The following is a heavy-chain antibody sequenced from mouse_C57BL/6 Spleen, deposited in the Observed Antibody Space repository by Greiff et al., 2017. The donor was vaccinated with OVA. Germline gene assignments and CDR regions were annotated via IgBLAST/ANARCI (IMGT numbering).Heavy chain of an antibody. CDR2: IDPSDSYT. V-gene: IGHV1-50*01. CDR3: ARGYYYGSSLYFDV. Sequence: QVQLQQPGAELVKPGASVKLSCKASGYTFTSYWMQWVKQRPGQGLEWIGEIDPSDSYTNYNQKFKGKATLTVDTSSSTAYMQLSSLTSEDSAVYYCARGYYYGSSLYFDVWGTGTTVTVSS. D-gene: IGHD1-1*01. CDR1: GYTFTSYW. J-gene: IGHJ1*03.